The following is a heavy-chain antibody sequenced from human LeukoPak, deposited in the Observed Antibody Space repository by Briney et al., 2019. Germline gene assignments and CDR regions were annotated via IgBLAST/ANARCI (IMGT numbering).Heavy chain of an antibody. CDR1: GFTFSSSG. V-gene: IGHV3-30*18. Sequence: GGSLRLSCAASGFTFSSSGMHWVRQAPGKGLEWVAVVSYDGRNKYYADSVKGRFTISRDNSKNTLYMQMNSLRAEDTAVYHCAKDYGYYSSYYYGMDVWGQGTTVTVSS. D-gene: IGHD4-11*01. J-gene: IGHJ6*02. CDR3: AKDYGYYSSYYYGMDV. CDR2: VSYDGRNK.